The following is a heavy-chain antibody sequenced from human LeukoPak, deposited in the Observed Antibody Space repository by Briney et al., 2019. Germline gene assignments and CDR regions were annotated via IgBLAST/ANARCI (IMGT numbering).Heavy chain of an antibody. V-gene: IGHV3-30*02. CDR2: IRYEGNDK. J-gene: IGHJ5*02. CDR3: ARDSRHHRFLYWDWFDP. CDR1: GFTFSDYG. Sequence: GGSLRLSCAASGFTFSDYGMHWVRQPPGKGLEWVAFIRYEGNDKYYAASVKGRFTISRDNYKYTLYLEMNSLRLEDTAVYYCARDSRHHRFLYWDWFDPWGQGTLVTVSS. D-gene: IGHD2/OR15-2a*01.